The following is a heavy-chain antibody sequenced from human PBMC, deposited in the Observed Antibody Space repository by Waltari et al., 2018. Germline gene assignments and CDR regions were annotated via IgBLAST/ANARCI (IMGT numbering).Heavy chain of an antibody. J-gene: IGHJ4*02. CDR2: VGSSGAAT. CDR1: GFTLRVDA. CDR3: AKRGAPGELWFFDY. Sequence: EVQLLESGGGLVQPGGSRSLSCTVSGFTLRVDAMTWVRQAPGKGLEWVALVGSSGAATYYADSVKGRFSISRDNSRNTLYLQMNSLRAEDTAMYYCAKRGAPGELWFFDYWGQGNLVTVSS. V-gene: IGHV3-23*01. D-gene: IGHD2-21*01.